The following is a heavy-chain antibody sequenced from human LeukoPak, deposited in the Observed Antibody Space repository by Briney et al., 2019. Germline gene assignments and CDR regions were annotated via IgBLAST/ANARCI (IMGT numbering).Heavy chain of an antibody. CDR2: TYYRSKWYN. Sequence: SQTLSLTCAISGDSVSSNSAAWNWIRQSPWKGLEWLGRTYYRSKWYNDYAVSVKSRITINPDTSKNQFSLQLNSVTPEDTAVYYCARDVPIIAAAGHDAFDIWGQGTMVTVSS. J-gene: IGHJ3*02. CDR1: GDSVSSNSAA. V-gene: IGHV6-1*01. D-gene: IGHD6-13*01. CDR3: ARDVPIIAAAGHDAFDI.